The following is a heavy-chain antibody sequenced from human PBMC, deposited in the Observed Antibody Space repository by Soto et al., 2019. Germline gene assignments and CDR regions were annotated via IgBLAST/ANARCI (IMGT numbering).Heavy chain of an antibody. J-gene: IGHJ5*02. D-gene: IGHD6-19*01. Sequence: QITLKESGPTLVKPTQTLTLTCTFSGFALSTSGVGVGWIRHPPGKALEWLALIYWNDDKLYSPSLRSRLTIPTATSKDQVVLTLPNMDPVDTATYYCAHRQGQGQWLLRRQVDRFDPWGQGTLVTVSS. CDR3: AHRQGQGQWLLRRQVDRFDP. CDR2: IYWNDDK. CDR1: GFALSTSGVG. V-gene: IGHV2-5*01.